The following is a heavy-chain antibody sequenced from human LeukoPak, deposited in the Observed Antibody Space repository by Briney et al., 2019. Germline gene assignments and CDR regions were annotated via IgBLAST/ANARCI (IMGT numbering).Heavy chain of an antibody. V-gene: IGHV3-23*01. J-gene: IGHJ3*02. D-gene: IGHD2-15*01. Sequence: GGSLRLSCAASGFTFSCYAMSWVRQAPGKGVEWVSAICGSCGSTYYADSLKGRFTISRDNSKNTLYLQMNSLRAEDTDVYYCAKESSGPYGYCSGGSCRSHDAFDNWGQGTMVTVSS. CDR1: GFTFSCYA. CDR3: AKESSGPYGYCSGGSCRSHDAFDN. CDR2: ICGSCGST.